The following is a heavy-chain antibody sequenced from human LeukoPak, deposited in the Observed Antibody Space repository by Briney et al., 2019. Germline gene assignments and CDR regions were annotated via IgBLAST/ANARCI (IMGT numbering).Heavy chain of an antibody. D-gene: IGHD6-13*01. J-gene: IGHJ4*02. Sequence: QPGGSLTLTCAASGFTFSSYAMSWVRQAPGKGLEWVSTISGSGGSTYYADSVKGRFTISRDHSKNTLYLQMSSLRAEDTAVYYCAKDGAQWRIAAAQAFDYCGQGTLVTVSS. CDR2: ISGSGGST. V-gene: IGHV3-23*01. CDR1: GFTFSSYA. CDR3: AKDGAQWRIAAAQAFDY.